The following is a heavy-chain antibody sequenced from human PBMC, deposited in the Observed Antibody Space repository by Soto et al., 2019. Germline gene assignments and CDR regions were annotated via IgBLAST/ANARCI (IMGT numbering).Heavy chain of an antibody. CDR2: IIPIFGTA. J-gene: IGHJ6*02. Sequence: ASVKVSCKASGGTFSSYAISWVRQAPGQGLEWMGGIIPIFGTANYAQKFQGRVMITADESTSTAYMELSSLRSEDTAVYYCASGNYYDSSGYFPSAVYYYYGMDVWGQGTTVTVSS. V-gene: IGHV1-69*13. CDR1: GGTFSSYA. CDR3: ASGNYYDSSGYFPSAVYYYYGMDV. D-gene: IGHD3-22*01.